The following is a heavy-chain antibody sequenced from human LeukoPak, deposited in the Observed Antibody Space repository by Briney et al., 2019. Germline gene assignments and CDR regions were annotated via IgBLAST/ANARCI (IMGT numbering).Heavy chain of an antibody. CDR2: INHSGST. J-gene: IGHJ4*02. CDR3: ARGSGHDGSGYYYSSNFDY. D-gene: IGHD3-22*01. V-gene: IGHV4-34*01. Sequence: SETLSLTCAVYGGSFSGYYWNWIRQPPGKGLEWIGEINHSGSTNYNPSLKSRVSISIDTSKNQFSLKLSSVTAADTAVYYCARGSGHDGSGYYYSSNFDYWGQGTLVTVSS. CDR1: GGSFSGYY.